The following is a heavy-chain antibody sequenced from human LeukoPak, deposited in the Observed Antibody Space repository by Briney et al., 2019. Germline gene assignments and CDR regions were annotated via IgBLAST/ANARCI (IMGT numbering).Heavy chain of an antibody. V-gene: IGHV4-38-2*02. D-gene: IGHD3-10*01. CDR1: GYSISSGSY. CDR2: IYHSGST. Sequence: PSETLSLTCTVSGYSISSGSYWGWIRQPPGKGLEWIGSIYHSGSTYYNPSLKSRVTISVDTSKNQFSLKLSSVSAADTAVYYCARDEVTMAVNWFDPWGQGTLVTVSS. CDR3: ARDEVTMAVNWFDP. J-gene: IGHJ5*02.